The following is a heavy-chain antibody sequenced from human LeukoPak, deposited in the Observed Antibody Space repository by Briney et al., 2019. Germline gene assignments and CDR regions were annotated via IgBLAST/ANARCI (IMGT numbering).Heavy chain of an antibody. V-gene: IGHV4-59*08. Sequence: PSETLSLTCTVSGGSISSYYWSCIRQPPGKGLEWIGYIYYSGSTNYNPSLKSRVTISVDTSKNQFSLKLSSVTAADTAVYYCARGLAAAGTSYFDYWGQGTLVTVSS. CDR1: GGSISSYY. CDR2: IYYSGST. J-gene: IGHJ4*02. D-gene: IGHD6-13*01. CDR3: ARGLAAAGTSYFDY.